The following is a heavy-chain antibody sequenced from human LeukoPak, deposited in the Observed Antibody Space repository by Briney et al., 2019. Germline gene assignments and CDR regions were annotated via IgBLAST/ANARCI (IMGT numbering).Heavy chain of an antibody. CDR1: GFTFSSYA. CDR2: ISYDGSNK. Sequence: GRSLRLSCAASGFTFSSYAMHWVRQAPGKGLEWVAVISYDGSNKYYADSVKGRFTISRDNSKNTLYLQMNSLRAEDTAVYYCARAHVINYYDSSGSRSNGAFDIWGQGTMVTVSS. J-gene: IGHJ3*02. V-gene: IGHV3-30*04. D-gene: IGHD3-22*01. CDR3: ARAHVINYYDSSGSRSNGAFDI.